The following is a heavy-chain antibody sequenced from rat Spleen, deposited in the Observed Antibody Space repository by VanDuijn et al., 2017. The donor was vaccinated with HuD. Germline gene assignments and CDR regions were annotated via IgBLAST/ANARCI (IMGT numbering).Heavy chain of an antibody. CDR1: GFSLTSLG. V-gene: IGHV2-16*01. D-gene: IGHD5-1*01. CDR2: IWGDGST. Sequence: QVQLKESGPGLVQPSQTLSLTCTVSGFSLTSLGVSWVRQPPGKGLEWMGGIWGDGSTNYNSVLKSRLSISRDISKSQLFLKMNSLQTEDTAMYFCARGWERFAYWGQGTLVTVSS. J-gene: IGHJ3*01. CDR3: ARGWERFAY.